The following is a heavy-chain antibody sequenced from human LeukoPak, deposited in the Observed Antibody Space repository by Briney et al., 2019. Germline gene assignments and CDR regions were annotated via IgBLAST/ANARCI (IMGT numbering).Heavy chain of an antibody. D-gene: IGHD3-10*01. CDR1: GGTFSSYA. CDR2: IIPIFGTA. V-gene: IGHV1-69*13. Sequence: SVKVSCKASGGTFSSYASSGVRQAPGQGLEWMGGIIPIFGTANYAQKFQGRVTITADESTSTAYMELSSLRSEDTAVYYCARNEYGSGSYNYWGQGTLSPPPQ. J-gene: IGHJ4*02. CDR3: ARNEYGSGSYNY.